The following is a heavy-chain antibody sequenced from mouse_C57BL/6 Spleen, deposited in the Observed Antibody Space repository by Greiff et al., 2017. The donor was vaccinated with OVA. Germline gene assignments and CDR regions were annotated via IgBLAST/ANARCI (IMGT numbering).Heavy chain of an antibody. V-gene: IGHV1-26*01. CDR3: ASFPYYSNFY. CDR2: INPNNGGT. J-gene: IGHJ3*01. CDR1: GYTFTDYY. Sequence: VQLQQSGPELVKPGASVKISCKASGYTFTDYYMNWVKQSHGKSLEWIGDINPNNGGTSYNQKFKGKATLTVDKSSSTAYMELRSLTSEDSAVYYCASFPYYSNFYWGQGTLVTVSA. D-gene: IGHD2-5*01.